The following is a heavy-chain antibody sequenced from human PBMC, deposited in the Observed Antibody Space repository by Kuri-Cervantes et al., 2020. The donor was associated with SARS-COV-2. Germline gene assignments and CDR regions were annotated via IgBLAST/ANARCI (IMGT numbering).Heavy chain of an antibody. CDR2: ISGSGTGA. CDR1: GFSFSSYA. V-gene: IGHV3-23*01. Sequence: GESLKISCAASGFSFSSYAMSWVRQAPGKGLKWVSVISGSGTGAYYADSVKGRFTISRDNSKNTLYLQMNSLRAEDTAVYFCAKDPTATTEYYYAMDVWGQGTTVTVSS. D-gene: IGHD1-7*01. J-gene: IGHJ6*02. CDR3: AKDPTATTEYYYAMDV.